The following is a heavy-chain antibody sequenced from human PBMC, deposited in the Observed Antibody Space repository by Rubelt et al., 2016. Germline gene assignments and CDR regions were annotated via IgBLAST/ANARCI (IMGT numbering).Heavy chain of an antibody. V-gene: IGHV4-59*12. J-gene: IGHJ5*02. D-gene: IGHD2-2*01. CDR3: GRGRKGYCSSTSCYWWFDP. Sequence: QVQLQESGPGLVKPSETLSLTCTVSGGSISSYYWSWIRQPAGKGLEWIGEINHSGSTNYNPSLKSRVTISVCTSKNQVSLKLSSVTAADTAVYYCGRGRKGYCSSTSCYWWFDPWGQGTLVTVSS. CDR2: INHSGST. CDR1: GGSISSYY.